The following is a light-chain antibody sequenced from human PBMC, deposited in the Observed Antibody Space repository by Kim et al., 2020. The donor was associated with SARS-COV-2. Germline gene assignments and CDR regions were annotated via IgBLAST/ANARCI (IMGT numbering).Light chain of an antibody. CDR1: QSVSGY. CDR3: QQRKT. V-gene: IGKV3-11*01. J-gene: IGKJ4*01. CDR2: DAC. Sequence: ATVTVSPGERATLTCRDSQSVSGYLGWYQQKRGQAPRLLSCDACNRATGIPGRFSGSGSGTEFTLTISSLEPEDFAVYYCQQRKTFGGGTKVDIK.